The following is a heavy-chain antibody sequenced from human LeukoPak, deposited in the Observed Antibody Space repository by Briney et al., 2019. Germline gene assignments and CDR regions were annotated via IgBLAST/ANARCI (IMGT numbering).Heavy chain of an antibody. D-gene: IGHD1-20*01. J-gene: IGHJ6*03. V-gene: IGHV5-51*01. Sequence: GESLKISCKGSGYSFTSYWIGWVRQMPGKGLEWMGIIYPGDSDTRYSPSFQGQVTISADKSISTAYLQWSSLKASDTAMYYCARVGGNNWYRPDYYYYYYMDVWGKGTTVTVSS. CDR1: GYSFTSYW. CDR3: ARVGGNNWYRPDYYYYYYMDV. CDR2: IYPGDSDT.